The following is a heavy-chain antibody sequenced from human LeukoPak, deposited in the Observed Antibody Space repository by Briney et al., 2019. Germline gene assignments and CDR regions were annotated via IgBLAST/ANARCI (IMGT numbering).Heavy chain of an antibody. Sequence: GTLSLTCAVSGGSISSSNWWSWVRQPPGKGLEWIGEIYHSGSTNYNPSLKSRVTISVDKSKNQFSLKLSSVTAADTAVYYCARESYYGSGSYKFWFDPWGQGTLVTVSS. D-gene: IGHD3-10*01. V-gene: IGHV4-4*02. CDR3: ARESYYGSGSYKFWFDP. CDR1: GGSISSSNW. J-gene: IGHJ5*02. CDR2: IYHSGST.